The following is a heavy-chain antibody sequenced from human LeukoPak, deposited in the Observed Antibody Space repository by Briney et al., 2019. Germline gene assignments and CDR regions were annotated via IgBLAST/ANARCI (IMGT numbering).Heavy chain of an antibody. J-gene: IGHJ6*02. D-gene: IGHD5/OR15-5a*01. CDR1: GGTFISYA. CDR2: IIPILGIA. Sequence: ASVKVSCKASGGTFISYAISWVRQAPGQGREWMGRIIPILGIANYAQKFQGRVTITPDKSTSTAYMELSSLRSEDTAVYYCARDINSVREDYYYYGMDVWGQGTTVTVSS. CDR3: ARDINSVREDYYYYGMDV. V-gene: IGHV1-69*04.